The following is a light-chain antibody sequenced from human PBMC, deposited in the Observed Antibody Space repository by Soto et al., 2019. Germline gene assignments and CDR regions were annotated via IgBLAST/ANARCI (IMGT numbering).Light chain of an antibody. Sequence: IVMTQSPVTLSVSPGERATLSCTASQSVNNNVAWYQQKPGHTPRLLSYSASIGATGTPARFSGSGSGSDFTLTISSLQSEDFAVYYCQQYNKWPLTFGPGTKVDIK. J-gene: IGKJ3*01. CDR1: QSVNNN. CDR2: SAS. V-gene: IGKV3-15*01. CDR3: QQYNKWPLT.